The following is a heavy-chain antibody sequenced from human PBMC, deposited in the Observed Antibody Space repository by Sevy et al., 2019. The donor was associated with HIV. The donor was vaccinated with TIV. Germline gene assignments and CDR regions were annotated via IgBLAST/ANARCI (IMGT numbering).Heavy chain of an antibody. CDR3: AADRGEDYCSGNSCPRHSYYGLDV. J-gene: IGHJ6*02. D-gene: IGHD2-15*01. Sequence: ASVKVSCKVSVYRLIEVSMHWVRQAPGKGLEWMGHLDPEDGETIYAQNFQGRVTMTEDTSTDTAYMEVSSMRSEDTAVYYCAADRGEDYCSGNSCPRHSYYGLDVWGQGTTVTVSS. CDR1: VYRLIEVS. V-gene: IGHV1-24*01. CDR2: LDPEDGET.